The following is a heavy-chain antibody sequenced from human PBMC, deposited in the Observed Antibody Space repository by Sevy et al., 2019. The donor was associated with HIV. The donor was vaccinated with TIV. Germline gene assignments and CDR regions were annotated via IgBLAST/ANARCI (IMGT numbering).Heavy chain of an antibody. D-gene: IGHD6-19*01. J-gene: IGHJ3*02. Sequence: ASVKVSCKVSGYTLTELSMHWVRQAPGKGLEWMGGFDPEDGETIYAQKFQGRVTMTEDTATDTAYMELSSLRSEDTAVYYCATGVAANHDAFDIWGQGTMVTVS. V-gene: IGHV1-24*01. CDR3: ATGVAANHDAFDI. CDR1: GYTLTELS. CDR2: FDPEDGET.